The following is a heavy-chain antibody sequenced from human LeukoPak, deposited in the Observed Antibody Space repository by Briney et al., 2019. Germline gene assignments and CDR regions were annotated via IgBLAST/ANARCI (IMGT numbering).Heavy chain of an antibody. CDR2: ISSGSNYI. D-gene: IGHD4-17*01. CDR3: ARECHGDQGYGMDV. CDR1: GFTFSSYT. Sequence: GGSLRLSCAASGFTFSSYTMNWVRQAPGEGLGGGSYISSGSNYIYYADSEKGRFTISRDNAKNSLYLQMNSLRAEDTAVYYCARECHGDQGYGMDVWGQGTTVTVSS. J-gene: IGHJ6*02. V-gene: IGHV3-21*01.